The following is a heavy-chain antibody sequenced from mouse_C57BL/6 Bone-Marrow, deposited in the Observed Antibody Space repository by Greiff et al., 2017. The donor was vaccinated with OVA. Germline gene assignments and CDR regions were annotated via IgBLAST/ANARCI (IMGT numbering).Heavy chain of an antibody. CDR2: ISSGGSYS. CDR3: PSLTGYFDY. Sequence: EVKLQESGGDLVKPGGSLKLSCAASGFTFSSYGMSWVRQTPDKRLEWVATISSGGSYSYYPDSVKGRFTISRDNAKNTLYLQMSSLKSEDTAMYYCPSLTGYFDYWGQGTTLTVSS. D-gene: IGHD4-1*01. V-gene: IGHV5-6*01. J-gene: IGHJ2*01. CDR1: GFTFSSYG.